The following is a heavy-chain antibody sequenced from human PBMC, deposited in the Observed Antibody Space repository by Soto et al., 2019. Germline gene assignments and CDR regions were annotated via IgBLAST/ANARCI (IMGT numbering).Heavy chain of an antibody. CDR3: AKVRGAGVSRGDWFDP. Sequence: EVQLLESGGDLVQPGGYLRLSCAASGFTFSSNAMGWVRQAPGKGLAWVSGISGSGGSTYYADSVKGRFTISRDNSKNTLYLQMNSLRAEDTAVYYCAKVRGAGVSRGDWFDPWGQGTLVTVSS. V-gene: IGHV3-23*01. CDR2: ISGSGGST. D-gene: IGHD3-10*01. J-gene: IGHJ5*02. CDR1: GFTFSSNA.